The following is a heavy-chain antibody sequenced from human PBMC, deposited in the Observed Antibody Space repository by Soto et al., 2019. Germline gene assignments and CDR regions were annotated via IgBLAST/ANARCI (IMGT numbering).Heavy chain of an antibody. V-gene: IGHV3-23*01. CDR2: ISKTGVST. CDR1: GFTFSTYA. CDR3: AHPRGYGVFDAVDI. Sequence: PGWSLRLSCAASGFTFSTYAMNLVRQAPGKGLEWVSSISKTGVSTYYAESVRGRFTISRDNSINTLYLQMSGLRTEDTAVYYCAHPRGYGVFDAVDIWGQGTMVTVXS. J-gene: IGHJ3*02. D-gene: IGHD4-17*01.